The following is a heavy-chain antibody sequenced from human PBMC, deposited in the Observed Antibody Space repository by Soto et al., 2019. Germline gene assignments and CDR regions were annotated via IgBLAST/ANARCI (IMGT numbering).Heavy chain of an antibody. CDR3: ARCYSGNYYHGMDV. D-gene: IGHD2-15*01. CDR2: IYYSGST. V-gene: IGHV4-39*01. CDR1: GGSISSSSYY. Sequence: ETLSLTCTVSGGSISSSSYYWGWIRQPPGKGLEWIGSIYYSGSTYYNPSLKSRVTISVDTSKNQFSLKLSSVTAADTAVYYCARCYSGNYYHGMDVWGQGTTVTVPS. J-gene: IGHJ6*02.